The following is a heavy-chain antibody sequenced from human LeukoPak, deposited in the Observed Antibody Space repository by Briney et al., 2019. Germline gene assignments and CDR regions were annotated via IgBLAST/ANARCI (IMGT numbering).Heavy chain of an antibody. V-gene: IGHV4-59*01. CDR2: IYHTGST. J-gene: IGHJ4*02. Sequence: KPSETLSLTCTFSGGSISSYYWSWIRQPPGKGLEWIANIYHTGSTNYNPSLSSRVTISLDTAQHQFSLKLTSVPAPPPARLYFSRRGLNSSGWQDYLWGQGTLVTVSS. CDR1: GGSISSYY. CDR3: SRRGLNSSGWQDYL. D-gene: IGHD6-25*01.